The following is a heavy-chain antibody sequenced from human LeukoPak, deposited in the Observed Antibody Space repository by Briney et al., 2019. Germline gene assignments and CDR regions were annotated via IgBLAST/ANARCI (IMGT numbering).Heavy chain of an antibody. D-gene: IGHD5-12*01. CDR1: GGSISNYY. Sequence: SETLSLACTISGGSISNYYWSWIRQPPGKGLEWIGYIYYTGGTNYNPSLKSRVTISEDTSKNQFSLKLSSVTAADTAVYYCARRSITWYFDLWGRGTLVTVSS. CDR3: ARRSITWYFDL. J-gene: IGHJ2*01. CDR2: IYYTGGT. V-gene: IGHV4-59*08.